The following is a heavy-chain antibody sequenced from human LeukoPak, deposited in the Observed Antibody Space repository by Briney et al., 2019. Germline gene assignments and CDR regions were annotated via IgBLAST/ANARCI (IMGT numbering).Heavy chain of an antibody. D-gene: IGHD3-3*01. CDR2: IYPGDSDT. CDR1: GYSFTSYW. Sequence: GESLKISCKGSGYSFTSYWIGWVRQMPGKGLEWMGIIYPGDSDTRYSPSFQGQVTISADKSISTAYLQWSSLKASDTAMYYCARRRYDFWSGYYSFDPWGQGTLVTVSS. V-gene: IGHV5-51*01. J-gene: IGHJ5*02. CDR3: ARRRYDFWSGYYSFDP.